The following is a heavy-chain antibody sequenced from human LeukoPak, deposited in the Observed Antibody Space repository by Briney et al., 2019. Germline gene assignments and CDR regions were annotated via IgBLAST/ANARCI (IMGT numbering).Heavy chain of an antibody. CDR1: GYTFTSYD. D-gene: IGHD1-26*01. J-gene: IGHJ4*02. CDR2: INPNSGGT. CDR3: ARDGLAGSYDY. V-gene: IGHV1-2*02. Sequence: GASVKVSCKASGYTFTSYDINWVRQATGQGLEWMGWINPNSGGTNYAQKFQGRVTMTRDTSISTAYMELSRLRSDDTAVYYCARDGLAGSYDYWGQGTLVTVSS.